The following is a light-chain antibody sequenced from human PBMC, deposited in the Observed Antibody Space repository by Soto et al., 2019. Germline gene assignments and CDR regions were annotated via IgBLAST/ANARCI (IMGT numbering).Light chain of an antibody. CDR2: KAS. V-gene: IGKV1-5*03. CDR1: QSISSL. Sequence: DIQMTQSPSTLSASVGDRVTITCRASQSISSLLAWYQQKPGKAPNLLIYKASTLESGVPSRFSGSRSGTAFTLTISSLRPDDFATYYCQEYNSYWTFGQGTKVEIK. CDR3: QEYNSYWT. J-gene: IGKJ1*01.